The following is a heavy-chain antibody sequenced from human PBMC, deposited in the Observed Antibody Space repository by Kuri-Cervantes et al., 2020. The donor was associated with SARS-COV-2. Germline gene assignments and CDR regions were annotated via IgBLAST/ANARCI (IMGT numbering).Heavy chain of an antibody. V-gene: IGHV3-21*01. CDR2: ISSSSSYI. Sequence: GESLKISCAASGFTFSSYSMNWVRQAPGKGLEWVSSISSSSSYIYYADSVKGRFTISRDNAKNSLYLQMNSLRAEDTAVYYCARGRPGAAGHLTPLNFDYWGQGTLVTVSS. J-gene: IGHJ4*02. CDR3: ARGRPGAAGHLTPLNFDY. D-gene: IGHD6-13*01. CDR1: GFTFSSYS.